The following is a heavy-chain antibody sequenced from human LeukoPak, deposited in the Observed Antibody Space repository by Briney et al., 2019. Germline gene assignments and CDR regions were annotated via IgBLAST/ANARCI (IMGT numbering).Heavy chain of an antibody. CDR2: IIPIFGTA. CDR3: ARGGYSYGLPGGS. J-gene: IGHJ5*02. D-gene: IGHD5-18*01. Sequence: GASVKVSCKASGGTFSSYAISWVRQAPGQGLEWMGGIIPIFGTANYAQKFQGRVTITADESTSTAYMELSSLRSEDTAVYYCARGGYSYGLPGGSWGQGTLVTVSS. CDR1: GGTFSSYA. V-gene: IGHV1-69*13.